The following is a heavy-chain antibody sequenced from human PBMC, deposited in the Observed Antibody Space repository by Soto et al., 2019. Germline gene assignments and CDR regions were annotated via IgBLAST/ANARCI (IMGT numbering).Heavy chain of an antibody. Sequence: SETLSLTCTVSGGSISSYYWSWIRQPPGKGLEWIGYIYYSGSTNYNPSLKSRVTISVDTSKNQFSLKLSSVTAADTAVYYCARVKVYYYGSGSSGQFDYWGQGTLVTVSS. V-gene: IGHV4-59*01. CDR1: GGSISSYY. CDR3: ARVKVYYYGSGSSGQFDY. D-gene: IGHD3-10*01. J-gene: IGHJ4*02. CDR2: IYYSGST.